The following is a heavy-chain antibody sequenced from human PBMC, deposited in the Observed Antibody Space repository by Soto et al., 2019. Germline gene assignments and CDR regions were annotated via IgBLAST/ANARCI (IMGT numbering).Heavy chain of an antibody. Sequence: SVKVSCKASGGTFSSYAISWVRQAPGQGLEWMGGIIPIFGTANYAQKFQGRVTITADESTSIAYMELSSLRSEDTAVYYCARAGGRLQSLYYFDYWGQGTLVTVSS. CDR3: ARAGGRLQSLYYFDY. J-gene: IGHJ4*02. CDR1: GGTFSSYA. CDR2: IIPIFGTA. V-gene: IGHV1-69*13. D-gene: IGHD3-16*01.